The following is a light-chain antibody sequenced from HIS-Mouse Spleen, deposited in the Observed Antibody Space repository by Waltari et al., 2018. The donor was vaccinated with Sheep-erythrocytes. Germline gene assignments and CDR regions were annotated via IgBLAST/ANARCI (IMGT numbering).Light chain of an antibody. J-gene: IGLJ2*01. Sequence: QSVLTQPPSASGTPGQRVTISCSRSRPNIGSNTVNWYQQLPGTAPKLLIYSNNQRPSGVPDRFSGSKSGTSASLAISGLQSEDEADYYCAAWDDSLNAVVFGGGTKLTVL. CDR3: AAWDDSLNAVV. V-gene: IGLV1-44*01. CDR1: RPNIGSNT. CDR2: SNN.